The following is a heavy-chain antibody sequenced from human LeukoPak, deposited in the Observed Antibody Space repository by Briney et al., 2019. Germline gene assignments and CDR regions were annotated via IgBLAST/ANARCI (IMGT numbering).Heavy chain of an antibody. V-gene: IGHV3-23*01. Sequence: TGGSLRLSCAASGFIFSRYAMSWVRQAPGKGLEWVSDINDNGGGTFYADSVKGRLTVSRNNSKNTLYMQMNSLRGGDTAVYYCAKKLGSSPGDFFDYWGQGTLVTVPS. CDR3: AKKLGSSPGDFFDY. CDR1: GFIFSRYA. CDR2: INDNGGGT. J-gene: IGHJ4*02. D-gene: IGHD2-15*01.